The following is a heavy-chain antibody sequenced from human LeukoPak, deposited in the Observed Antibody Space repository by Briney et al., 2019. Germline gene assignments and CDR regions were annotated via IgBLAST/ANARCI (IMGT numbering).Heavy chain of an antibody. J-gene: IGHJ6*03. CDR3: PRVGYYYYYMDV. Sequence: SVKVSCKASGGTFSSYAIGWVRQAPGQGLEWMGGIMPIFGTANYAQKFQGRVTITADESTSTAYMELSSLRSEDTAVYYCPRVGYYYYYMDVWGKGTTFTVSS. CDR2: IMPIFGTA. V-gene: IGHV1-69*13. CDR1: GGTFSSYA.